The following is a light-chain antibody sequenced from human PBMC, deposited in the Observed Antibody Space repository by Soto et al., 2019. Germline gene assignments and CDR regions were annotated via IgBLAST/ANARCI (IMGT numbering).Light chain of an antibody. CDR3: QHMRT. Sequence: DIQMTQSPSTLSASIGDRVTITCRASQTINNWIAWYQQKPGKAPKFLIYDASTLESGVPSRFSGSGFGTEFSLTISSLQPDDLGSYYCQHMRTFGQGTKVEMK. CDR1: QTINNW. CDR2: DAS. J-gene: IGKJ1*01. V-gene: IGKV1-5*01.